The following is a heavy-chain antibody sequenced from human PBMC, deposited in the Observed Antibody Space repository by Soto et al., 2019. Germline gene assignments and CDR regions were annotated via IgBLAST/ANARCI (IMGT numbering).Heavy chain of an antibody. V-gene: IGHV3-23*01. CDR3: AKEVVPDY. J-gene: IGHJ4*02. CDR2: ISGGGGSK. CDR1: GFTFSNYG. D-gene: IGHD2-15*01. Sequence: GSLRLSCAASGFTFSNYGMIWVRQAPGKGLEWVSAISGGGGSKYYADSVKGRFTISRDNSRNTLYLEMNSLRAEDTAVYYCAKEVVPDYWGQGTLVTVSS.